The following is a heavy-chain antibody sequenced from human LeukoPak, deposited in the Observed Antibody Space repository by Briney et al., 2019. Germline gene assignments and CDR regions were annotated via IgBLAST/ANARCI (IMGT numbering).Heavy chain of an antibody. Sequence: GGSLRLSCAASGFTFSGSWMAWVRQAPGKGLEWVANINQDARTKHYVDSVKGRFTISRDNAKNSLYLQMNSLRVEDTAVYYCARDVGGNLDYWGQENLVTVSS. CDR3: ARDVGGNLDY. D-gene: IGHD4-23*01. CDR1: GFTFSGSW. CDR2: INQDARTK. V-gene: IGHV3-7*01. J-gene: IGHJ4*02.